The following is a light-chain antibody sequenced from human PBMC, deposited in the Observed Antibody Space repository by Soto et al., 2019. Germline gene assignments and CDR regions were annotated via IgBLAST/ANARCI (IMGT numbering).Light chain of an antibody. Sequence: QSALTQPPSVSGSPGQSVTISCTGTSSDVGSYSRVSWYQQPPGTAPKLMIHEVSNRPSGVPDRFSGSKSGNTASLTIPGLQAEDEADYYCSSYTISGVVFGGGTKLTVL. V-gene: IGLV2-18*02. CDR2: EVS. J-gene: IGLJ2*01. CDR1: SSDVGSYSR. CDR3: SSYTISGVV.